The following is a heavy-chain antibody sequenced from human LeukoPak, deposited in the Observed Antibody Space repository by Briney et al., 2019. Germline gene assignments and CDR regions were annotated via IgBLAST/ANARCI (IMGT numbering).Heavy chain of an antibody. V-gene: IGHV3-21*01. CDR1: GFIFSSYT. Sequence: GGSLRLSCAASGFIFSSYTMNWVRQAPGKGLEWVSSISSSSSYIYYADSVKGRFTISRDNAKNSLYLQMNSLRAEDTAVYFCVRDVGAVRGEVYFDYWGQGTLVTVSS. J-gene: IGHJ4*02. CDR2: ISSSSSYI. D-gene: IGHD3-10*01. CDR3: VRDVGAVRGEVYFDY.